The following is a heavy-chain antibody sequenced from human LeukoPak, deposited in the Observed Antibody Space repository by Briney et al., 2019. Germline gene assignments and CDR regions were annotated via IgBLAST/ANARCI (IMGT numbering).Heavy chain of an antibody. J-gene: IGHJ4*02. CDR3: ARDYFYCGGDCFVDY. Sequence: PGGSLRLSCAASGFTFSSYVMNWVRQAPGKGLGWVSSISSGGRSIDLADSVKGRFTISRDNAKNSLYLQMNSLRAEDTAVYFCARDYFYCGGDCFVDYWGQGTLVTVSS. D-gene: IGHD2-21*02. V-gene: IGHV3-21*01. CDR1: GFTFSSYV. CDR2: ISSGGRSI.